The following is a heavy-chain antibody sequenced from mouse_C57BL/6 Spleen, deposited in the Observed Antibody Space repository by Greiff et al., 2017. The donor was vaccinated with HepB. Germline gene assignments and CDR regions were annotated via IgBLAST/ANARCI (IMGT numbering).Heavy chain of an antibody. CDR3: TNFLYYPFAY. J-gene: IGHJ3*01. Sequence: VKLQESGAELVRPGASVTLSCKASGYTFTDYEMHWVKQTPVHGLEWIGAIDPETGGTAYNQKFKGKAILTADKSSSTAYMELRSLTSEDSAVYYCTNFLYYPFAYWGQGTLVTVSA. D-gene: IGHD2-1*01. CDR2: IDPETGGT. V-gene: IGHV1-15*01. CDR1: GYTFTDYE.